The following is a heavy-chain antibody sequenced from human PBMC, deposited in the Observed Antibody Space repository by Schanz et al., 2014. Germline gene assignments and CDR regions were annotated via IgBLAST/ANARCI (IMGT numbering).Heavy chain of an antibody. J-gene: IGHJ5*02. CDR3: ANLDGVSISTFS. V-gene: IGHV3-7*01. CDR2: IKQDGSEK. D-gene: IGHD3-9*01. CDR1: GFGFNSYW. Sequence: EVQLMESGGGLVQPGGSLRLSCAASGFGFNSYWMSWVRQAPGKGPEWVANIKQDGSEKYYVDSVKGRFTIARDNSKNTLYLQMNSLKPDDAGVYYCANLDGVSISTFSWGPGTLVTVSS.